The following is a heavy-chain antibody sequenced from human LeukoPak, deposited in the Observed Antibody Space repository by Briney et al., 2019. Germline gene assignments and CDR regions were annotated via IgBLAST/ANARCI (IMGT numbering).Heavy chain of an antibody. CDR1: GYTFPSYF. J-gene: IGHJ4*02. D-gene: IGHD6-6*01. Sequence: EASVKVSCKASGYTFPSYFMHWVRQAPGQGLEWMGIINPTGGSTTYAQKFQGRVTMTRDTSTSTVYMELSSLRSDDTAVNYCARTAARRFDYWGQGTLVTVSS. V-gene: IGHV1-46*01. CDR2: INPTGGST. CDR3: ARTAARRFDY.